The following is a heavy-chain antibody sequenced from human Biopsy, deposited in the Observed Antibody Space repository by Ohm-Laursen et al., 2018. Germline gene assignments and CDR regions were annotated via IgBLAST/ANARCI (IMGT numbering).Heavy chain of an antibody. CDR3: GNEVHGRDY. V-gene: IGHV4-34*08. CDR2: INQAGTT. J-gene: IGHJ4*02. CDR1: GNTFSDYQ. Sequence: TLSLTCAVFGNTFSDYQWSWISQPPGKGLEWIGQINQAGTTNYNPSLKSRVSISADASKYEFSLRLTSLTAADTAVYLCGNEVHGRDYWGLGAQVTVSS. D-gene: IGHD2-15*01.